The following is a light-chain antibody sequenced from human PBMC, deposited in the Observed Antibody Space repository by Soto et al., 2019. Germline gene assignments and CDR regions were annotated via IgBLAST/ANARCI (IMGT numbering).Light chain of an antibody. CDR1: QGISSW. V-gene: IGKV1-12*02. CDR3: QQDSSFPCT. Sequence: IQMTQSPSSVSASVGDRVTITCRASQGISSWLAWYQQKPGTAPKLLIYGATTLRSGVPSRFSGSESGTVFTLTISSLQPEDFATYYCQQDSSFPCTFGGGTKVEIK. CDR2: GAT. J-gene: IGKJ4*01.